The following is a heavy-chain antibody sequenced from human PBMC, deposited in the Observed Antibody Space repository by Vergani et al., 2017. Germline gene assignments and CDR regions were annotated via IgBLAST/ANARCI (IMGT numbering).Heavy chain of an antibody. Sequence: EVDLVESGGGLAQPGWSLRLSCEASGITFWKFGMHWVRQGPGKGLEWVSGISWNSGAVDYADSVRGRFTISSDNAKNSLFLEMNSLRFEDTAVYFCTKGSVYYHDSAGHGYDPYTGFDLWGQGTLVTVSS. J-gene: IGHJ3*01. V-gene: IGHV3-9*01. CDR1: GITFWKFG. CDR2: ISWNSGAV. CDR3: TKGSVYYHDSAGHGYDPYTGFDL. D-gene: IGHD5-12*01.